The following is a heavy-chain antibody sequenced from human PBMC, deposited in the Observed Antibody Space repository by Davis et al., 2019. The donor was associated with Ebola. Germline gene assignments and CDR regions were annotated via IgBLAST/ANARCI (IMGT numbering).Heavy chain of an antibody. J-gene: IGHJ4*02. D-gene: IGHD5-12*01. V-gene: IGHV3-23*01. CDR1: GFAFSSFA. CDR2: VNGRGDSA. Sequence: GGSLRLSCAASGFAFSSFALTWVRQAPGKGLEWVSTVNGRGDSAYYADSVKGRFTISRDNSKNTLSPQMSSLRAEDTAVYFCAREGYLVATLPFDSWGQGTLVTVSS. CDR3: AREGYLVATLPFDS.